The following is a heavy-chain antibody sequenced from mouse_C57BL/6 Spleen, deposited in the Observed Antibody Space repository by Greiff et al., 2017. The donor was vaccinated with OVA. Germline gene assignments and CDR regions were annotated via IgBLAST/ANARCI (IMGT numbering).Heavy chain of an antibody. Sequence: VQLQQSGPELVKPGASVKIPCKASGYTFTDYNMDWVKQSHGKSLEWIGDINPNNGGTIYNQKFKGKATFTVDKSSSTAYMELRSLISEDTAVYYCAREGHTTGGYYAMDYWGQGTSVTVSS. CDR3: AREGHTTGGYYAMDY. J-gene: IGHJ4*01. D-gene: IGHD1-1*01. CDR2: INPNNGGT. V-gene: IGHV1-18*01. CDR1: GYTFTDYN.